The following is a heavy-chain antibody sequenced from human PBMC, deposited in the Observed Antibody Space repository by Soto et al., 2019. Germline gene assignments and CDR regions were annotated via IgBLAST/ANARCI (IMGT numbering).Heavy chain of an antibody. Sequence: SETLSLTCADYGGSFRGYSWTWIRQPPGTGLEWIGEINHSGSTNSNPSLKSRVTISVDTSKNQFSLKLNSVTAADTAVYYCARMNYYDTSGYPFDYWGQGMMVT. CDR3: ARMNYYDTSGYPFDY. CDR2: INHSGST. J-gene: IGHJ4*02. V-gene: IGHV4-34*01. CDR1: GGSFRGYS. D-gene: IGHD3-22*01.